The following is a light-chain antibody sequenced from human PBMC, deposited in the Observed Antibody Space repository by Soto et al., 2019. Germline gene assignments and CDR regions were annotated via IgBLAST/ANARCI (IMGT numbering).Light chain of an antibody. V-gene: IGLV1-40*01. J-gene: IGLJ2*01. Sequence: QSLLTQPPSVSGAPGQRVTISCTGSSSNIGAGYDVHWYQQLPGTAPKLLIYGNSNRPSGVPDRFSGSKSGTSASLAITGLQAEDEADYYCQSYDSSLNGVVFGGGTQLTVL. CDR1: SSNIGAGYD. CDR2: GNS. CDR3: QSYDSSLNGVV.